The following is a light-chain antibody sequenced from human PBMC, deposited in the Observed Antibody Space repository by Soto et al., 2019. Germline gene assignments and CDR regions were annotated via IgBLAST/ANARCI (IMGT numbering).Light chain of an antibody. V-gene: IGLV2-11*01. CDR3: CSYAGSYTFYV. Sequence: QSALTQPRSVSGSPGQSVTISCTGTSSDVGGYNYVSWYQQYPGTAPKLMIYDVSMRPSGVPARFSGSKSGNTASLTISGLQAEDEADYYCCSYAGSYTFYVFGTGTKLTVL. CDR2: DVS. CDR1: SSDVGGYNY. J-gene: IGLJ1*01.